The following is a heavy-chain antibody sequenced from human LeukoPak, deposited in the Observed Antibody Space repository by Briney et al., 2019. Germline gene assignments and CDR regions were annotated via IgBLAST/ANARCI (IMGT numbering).Heavy chain of an antibody. CDR2: IIPIFGTA. J-gene: IGHJ5*02. D-gene: IGHD2-21*02. V-gene: IGHV1-69*05. CDR3: ARGGSCNSASGGDCSHLLIA. Sequence: ASVKVSCKASGGTFSSYAISWVRQAPGQGLEWMGGIIPIFGTANYAQKFQGRVTMTRDTSTSTVYMELSSLRSEDTAVYYCARGGSCNSASGGDCSHLLIAWGQGTLVTVSS. CDR1: GGTFSSYA.